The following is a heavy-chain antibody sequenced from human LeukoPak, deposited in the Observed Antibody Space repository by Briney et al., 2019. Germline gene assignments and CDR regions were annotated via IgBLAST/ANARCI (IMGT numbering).Heavy chain of an antibody. J-gene: IGHJ5*02. D-gene: IGHD6-19*01. Sequence: SETLSLTCTVSGGSISSYYWSWIRQPPGKGLEWIGYIYYSGSTNYNPSLKSRVTISVGTSKNQFSLKLSSVTAADTAVYYCAREKTSGYSSGWYARWFDPWGQGTLVTVSS. CDR2: IYYSGST. CDR1: GGSISSYY. V-gene: IGHV4-59*01. CDR3: AREKTSGYSSGWYARWFDP.